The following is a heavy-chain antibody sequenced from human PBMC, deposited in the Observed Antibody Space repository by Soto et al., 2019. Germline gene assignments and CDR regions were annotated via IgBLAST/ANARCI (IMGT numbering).Heavy chain of an antibody. CDR1: GFTFSSYG. V-gene: IGHV3-33*05. D-gene: IGHD1-26*01. CDR2: ISYDGSKE. J-gene: IGHJ6*02. CDR3: ARDFTVGATYSGPYYYAMDV. Sequence: GGSLRLSCAASGFTFSSYGMHWVRRAPGKGLEWVALISYDGSKEYYADSVRGQFTISRDNSKNTLYLQMNFLRVEDTALYYCARDFTVGATYSGPYYYAMDVWGQGTTVTVSS.